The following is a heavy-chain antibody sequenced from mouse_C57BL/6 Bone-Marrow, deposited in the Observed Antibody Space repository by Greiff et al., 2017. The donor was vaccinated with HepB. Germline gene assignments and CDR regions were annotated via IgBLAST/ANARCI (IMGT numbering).Heavy chain of an antibody. Sequence: DVQLVESGGGLVQPKGSLKLSCAASGFSFNTYAMNWVRQAPGKGLEWVARIRSKSNNYATYYADSVKDRFTISRDDSESMLYLQMNNLKTEDTAMYYCVRHYYGSSYGFAYWGQGTLVTVSA. V-gene: IGHV10-1*01. CDR3: VRHYYGSSYGFAY. CDR2: IRSKSNNYAT. D-gene: IGHD1-1*01. J-gene: IGHJ3*01. CDR1: GFSFNTYA.